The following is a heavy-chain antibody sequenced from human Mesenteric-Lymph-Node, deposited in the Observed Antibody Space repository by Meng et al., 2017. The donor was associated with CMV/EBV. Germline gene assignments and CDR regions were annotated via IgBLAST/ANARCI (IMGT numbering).Heavy chain of an antibody. Sequence: YGGSFSGYYWSWSRQPPGKGLEWIGEINHSGSTNDNPSLKSRVTISVDTSKNQFSLKLSSVTAADTAVYYCATYSSSWYDGYNWFDPWGQGTLVTVSS. CDR3: ATYSSSWYDGYNWFDP. V-gene: IGHV4-34*01. CDR1: GGSFSGYY. D-gene: IGHD6-13*01. CDR2: INHSGST. J-gene: IGHJ5*02.